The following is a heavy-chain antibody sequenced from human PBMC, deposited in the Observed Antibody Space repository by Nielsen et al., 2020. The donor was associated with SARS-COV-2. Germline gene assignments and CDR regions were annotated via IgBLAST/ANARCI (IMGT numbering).Heavy chain of an antibody. V-gene: IGHV3-23*01. D-gene: IGHD6-19*01. J-gene: IGHJ6*02. CDR3: TRRVAGGTMDV. Sequence: ESLNISCAASGFTFSNFAMNWVRQAPGQGLEWVSTIGVSGGGTYYADSLKGRFTISRDNSKNTLYLQMNSLGADDTAIYYCTRRVAGGTMDVWGQGTTVTVSS. CDR1: GFTFSNFA. CDR2: IGVSGGGT.